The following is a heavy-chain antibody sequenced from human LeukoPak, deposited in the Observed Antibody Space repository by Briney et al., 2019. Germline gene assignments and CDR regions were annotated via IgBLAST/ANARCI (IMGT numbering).Heavy chain of an antibody. Sequence: PGGSLRLSCEASGFTFSSYGMHWVRQAPGKGLEWVAVISFDGSNKYYADSVKGRFTISRDNSKNTLYLQMNSLRAEDTAVYYCARGPIIVGATFDYWGQGTLVTVSS. D-gene: IGHD1-26*01. V-gene: IGHV3-30*03. J-gene: IGHJ4*02. CDR1: GFTFSSYG. CDR2: ISFDGSNK. CDR3: ARGPIIVGATFDY.